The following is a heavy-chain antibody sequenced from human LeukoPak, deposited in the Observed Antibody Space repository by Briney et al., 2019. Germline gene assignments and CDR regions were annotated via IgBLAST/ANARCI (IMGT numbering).Heavy chain of an antibody. D-gene: IGHD6-19*01. CDR1: GFTFSDYY. CDR2: ISSSGSTI. Sequence: GGSLRLSCAASGFTFSDYYMSWIRQAPGKGLDWVSYISSSGSTIYYADSVKGRFTISRDNAKNSLYLQMNSPRAEDTAVYYCAREAAVADPNDAFDIWGQGTMVTVSS. J-gene: IGHJ3*02. V-gene: IGHV3-11*04. CDR3: AREAAVADPNDAFDI.